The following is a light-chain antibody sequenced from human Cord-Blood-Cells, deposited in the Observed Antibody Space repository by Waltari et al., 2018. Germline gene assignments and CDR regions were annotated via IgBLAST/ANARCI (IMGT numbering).Light chain of an antibody. CDR2: GAS. CDR3: QQYGSTPPYT. CDR1: HSVSSSY. V-gene: IGKV3-20*01. J-gene: IGKJ2*01. Sequence: EIVLTPPPGTLSLSPGETTTLSCRARHSVSSSYLAWYQQKPGQAPPLLIYGASSSGTSSTDRCSGSRSGTDFTITISRRVPEDVAVYYCQQYGSTPPYTFGEGTKLEIK.